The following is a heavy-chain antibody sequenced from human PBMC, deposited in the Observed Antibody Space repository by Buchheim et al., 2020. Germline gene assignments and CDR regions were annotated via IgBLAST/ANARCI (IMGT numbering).Heavy chain of an antibody. J-gene: IGHJ6*01. CDR3: ARDQRRGYSYGYWADYYYYYGMDV. CDR1: GGSFSGYY. Sequence: QVQLQQWGAGLLKPSETLSLTCAVYGGSFSGYYWSWIRQPPGKGLEWSGEINHSGSTNYNPSLKSRVTISVDTSKNQSTLKLSSVTDADTAVYYCARDQRRGYSYGYWADYYYYYGMDVGGQGT. V-gene: IGHV4-34*01. D-gene: IGHD5-18*01. CDR2: INHSGST.